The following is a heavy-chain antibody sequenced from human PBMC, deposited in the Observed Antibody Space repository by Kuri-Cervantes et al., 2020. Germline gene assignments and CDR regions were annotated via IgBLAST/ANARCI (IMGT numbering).Heavy chain of an antibody. CDR1: GGSISSHY. J-gene: IGHJ4*02. Sequence: SETLSLTCTVSGGSISSHYWSWIRQPPGKGLEWFGFIYNSGGTNYNPSLKSRVTISVDTSKNQFSLKLSSMTAADTAVYYCASSGQLGFWGQGTLVTVSS. CDR3: ASSGQLGF. D-gene: IGHD6-13*01. V-gene: IGHV4-59*11. CDR2: IYNSGGT.